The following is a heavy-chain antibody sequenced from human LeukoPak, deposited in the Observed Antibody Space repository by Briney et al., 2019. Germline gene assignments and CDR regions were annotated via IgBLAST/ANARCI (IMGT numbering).Heavy chain of an antibody. CDR3: ARGGLTGTFDY. J-gene: IGHJ4*02. CDR1: GGSTSSYY. CDR2: IYTSGST. Sequence: SETLSLTCTVSGGSTSSYYRRWIRQPAGKGLEWVGRIYTSGSTNYNPSLQSRIHMSVDTSKNQFSLKLSSVTAADTAVYYCARGGLTGTFDYWGREPWSPSPQ. V-gene: IGHV4-4*07. D-gene: IGHD1-7*01.